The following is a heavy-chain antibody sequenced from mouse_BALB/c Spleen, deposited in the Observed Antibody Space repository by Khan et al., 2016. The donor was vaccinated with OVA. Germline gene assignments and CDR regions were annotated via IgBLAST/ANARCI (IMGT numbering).Heavy chain of an antibody. D-gene: IGHD4-1*01. CDR3: ASNLTGSFAY. V-gene: IGHV5-6*01. Sequence: EVELVESGGDLVKPGGSLKLSCAASGFTFSSYGMSWVRQTPDKRLEWVATISSAGDYTYYPDNVKGRFTISRDNAKNTLYLQMTSLKSEDTAMFYCASNLTGSFAYWGQGTLVTVST. CDR2: ISSAGDYT. J-gene: IGHJ3*01. CDR1: GFTFSSYG.